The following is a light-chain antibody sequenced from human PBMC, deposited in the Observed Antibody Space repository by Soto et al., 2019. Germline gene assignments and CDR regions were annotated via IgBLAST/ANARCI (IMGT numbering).Light chain of an antibody. CDR3: CSYAGGYTSP. CDR1: GNDSRAYTY. CDR2: GLV. V-gene: IGLV2-11*01. J-gene: IGLJ1*01. Sequence: HSVLTQARSVAGSPGQSVTISCTGTGNDSRAYTYVPGYQRHRGRPHELLVYGLVRWHSGVPDRFSGSKSGNTVSVTLSGLQAEDEAHSFCCSYAGGYTSPFGTGSKVTVL.